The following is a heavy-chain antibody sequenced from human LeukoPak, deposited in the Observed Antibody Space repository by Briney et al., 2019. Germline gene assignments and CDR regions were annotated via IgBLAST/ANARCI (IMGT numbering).Heavy chain of an antibody. D-gene: IGHD3-10*01. CDR2: ISSSSSHI. V-gene: IGHV3-21*01. Sequence: GGSLRLSCAASGFTLTNYAMSWVRQAPGKGLEWVSYISSSSSHIYYADSVKGRFTISKDNAKNSLNLQMNSLRAEDTAVYYCARGNSGDDFDIWGQGTMVTVSS. CDR1: GFTLTNYA. J-gene: IGHJ3*02. CDR3: ARGNSGDDFDI.